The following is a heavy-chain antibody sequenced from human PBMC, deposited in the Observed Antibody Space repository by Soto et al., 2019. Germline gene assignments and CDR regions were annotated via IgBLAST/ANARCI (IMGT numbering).Heavy chain of an antibody. V-gene: IGHV3-30*18. J-gene: IGHJ6*02. CDR2: ISYDGSNK. D-gene: IGHD2-8*01. Sequence: QVQLVESGGGVVQPGRSLRLSCAASGFTFSSYGMHWVRQAPGKGLEWVTLISYDGSNKYYADSVKGRFTISRDNSKNTLYLQMNSLRSEDTAVYYCAKDRDNGYYHYGMDVWGQGTTVTVSS. CDR3: AKDRDNGYYHYGMDV. CDR1: GFTFSSYG.